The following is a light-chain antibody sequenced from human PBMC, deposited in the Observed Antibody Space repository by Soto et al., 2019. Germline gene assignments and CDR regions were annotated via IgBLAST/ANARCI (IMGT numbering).Light chain of an antibody. CDR3: QQYSSYYS. J-gene: IGKJ2*01. CDR1: QSISGW. Sequence: DIQMTQSPSTLSASVRDRVTITCRARQSISGWLAWYQQKPGKAPNLLISDASSLESGVPSRFSGSGSGTEFTLTISGLQPDDFATYYCQQYSSYYSFGQGTKLEIK. V-gene: IGKV1-5*01. CDR2: DAS.